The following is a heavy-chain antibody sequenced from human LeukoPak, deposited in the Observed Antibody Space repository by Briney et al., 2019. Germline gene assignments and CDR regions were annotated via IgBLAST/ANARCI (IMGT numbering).Heavy chain of an antibody. CDR2: ISAYNGNT. CDR3: ARDSVDTAMVRDDWFDP. J-gene: IGHJ5*02. V-gene: IGHV1-18*01. Sequence: ASVKVSCKASGYTFTSYGISWVRQAPGQGLEWVGWISAYNGNTNYAQKLQGRVTMTTDTSTSTAYMELRSLRSDDTAVYYCARDSVDTAMVRDDWFDPWGQGTLVTVSS. D-gene: IGHD5-18*01. CDR1: GYTFTSYG.